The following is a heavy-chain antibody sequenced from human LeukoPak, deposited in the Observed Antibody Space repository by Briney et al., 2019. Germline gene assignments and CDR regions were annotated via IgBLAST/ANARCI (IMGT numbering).Heavy chain of an antibody. D-gene: IGHD6-13*01. CDR1: GYTFTSYG. CDR3: ARASGSSSWYSPFDY. J-gene: IGHJ4*02. V-gene: IGHV1-18*01. CDR2: ISAYNGNT. Sequence: ASVKVSCMASGYTFTSYGISGVRQAPGQGLEWMGWISAYNGNTNYAQKLQGRVTMTTDTSTSTAYMELRSLRSDDTAVYYCARASGSSSWYSPFDYWGQGTLVTVSS.